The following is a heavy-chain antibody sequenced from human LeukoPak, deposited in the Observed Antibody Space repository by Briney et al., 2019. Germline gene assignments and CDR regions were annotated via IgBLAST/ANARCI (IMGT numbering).Heavy chain of an antibody. CDR1: GFTFNNYG. V-gene: IGHV3-74*01. Sequence: GGSLRLSCAASGFTFNNYGMHWVRQAPGKGLVWVSIIKSDGSTIYADSVKGRFTISRDNAKSTVYLQMNSLRAEDTAVYYCARDYYYSVDYWGQGTLVTASS. J-gene: IGHJ4*02. CDR3: ARDYYYSVDY. CDR2: IKSDGST. D-gene: IGHD3-22*01.